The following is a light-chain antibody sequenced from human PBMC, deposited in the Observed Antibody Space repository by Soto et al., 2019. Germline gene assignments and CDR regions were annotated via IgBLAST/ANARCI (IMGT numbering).Light chain of an antibody. CDR3: RQALQTPA. V-gene: IGKV2-28*01. CDR1: QSLQHSNGYNY. CDR2: LAS. J-gene: IGKJ1*01. Sequence: DIVMTQSPLSLPVTPGEPASISCRSSQSLQHSNGYNYLDWYVQKPGQSPQILIYLASNRASGVPERFSGSGSGTDFTLKISRVEAEDVGVYYCRQALQTPAFGQGTKVEIK.